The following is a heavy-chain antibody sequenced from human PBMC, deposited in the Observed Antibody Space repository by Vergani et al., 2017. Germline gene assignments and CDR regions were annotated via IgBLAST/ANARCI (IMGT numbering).Heavy chain of an antibody. CDR2: IHHSGDT. V-gene: IGHV4-38-2*01. J-gene: IGHJ6*02. CDR1: DSSIMTNPY. D-gene: IGHD2/OR15-2a*01. Sequence: QVQLQESGPGLVKPSETLTLTCDVSDSSIMTNPYWGWFRQSPGKGLEWIGCIHHSGDTHYNSSLKSRVSISIVSSSKFSLSLTSVTAADTAIYYCARHRGSMGFFPSSYFYGMDFWGHGTTVTVSS. CDR3: ARHRGSMGFFPSSYFYGMDF.